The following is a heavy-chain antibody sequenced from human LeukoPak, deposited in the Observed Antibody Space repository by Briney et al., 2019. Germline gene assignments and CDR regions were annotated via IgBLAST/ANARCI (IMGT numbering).Heavy chain of an antibody. CDR1: GFTFSSYG. CDR2: ISYDGSNK. Sequence: GGSLRLSCAASGFTFSSYGMHWVRQAPGKGLEWVAVISYDGSNKYYADSVKGRFTISRDNSKNSLYLQMNSLRAEDTAVYYCAKDLWNYYGSGTYMDYWGQGTLVPSPQ. D-gene: IGHD3-10*01. V-gene: IGHV3-30*18. CDR3: AKDLWNYYGSGTYMDY. J-gene: IGHJ4*02.